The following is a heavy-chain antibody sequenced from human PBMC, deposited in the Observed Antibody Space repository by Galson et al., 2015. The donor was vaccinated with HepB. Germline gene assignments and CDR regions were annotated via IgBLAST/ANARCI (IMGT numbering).Heavy chain of an antibody. CDR3: ARGDIDLAA. CDR1: GDSVSSASAT. Sequence: YAISGDSVSSASATWHWIRQSPSGGLEWLGKTYYRSRWSTNYAMSVKSRISINADTSKNQFSLQLKSVTPEDTAVYFCARGDIDLAAWGQGALVTISS. V-gene: IGHV6-1*01. J-gene: IGHJ5*02. CDR2: TYYRSRWST. D-gene: IGHD5-12*01.